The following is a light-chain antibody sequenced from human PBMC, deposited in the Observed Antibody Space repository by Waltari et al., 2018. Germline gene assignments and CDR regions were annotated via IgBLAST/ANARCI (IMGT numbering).Light chain of an antibody. Sequence: QSALTQPRSVSGSPGQSVTISCTGTGTDVGYYNYVSWYQRHPGKAPKLMIYDVDKRPSGVPDRFSGSKSGDTASLTISGLQAEDEADYYCCSYAGSHSWVFGGGTKLTVL. V-gene: IGLV2-11*01. CDR2: DVD. CDR1: GTDVGYYNY. J-gene: IGLJ3*02. CDR3: CSYAGSHSWV.